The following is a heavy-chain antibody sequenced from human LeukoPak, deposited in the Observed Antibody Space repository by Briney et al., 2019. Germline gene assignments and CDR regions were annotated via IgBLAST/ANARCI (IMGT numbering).Heavy chain of an antibody. J-gene: IGHJ3*02. D-gene: IGHD2-2*01. CDR2: IYHSGST. Sequence: SETLSLTCAVSGGSISSSNWWSWVRQPPGKGLEWIGEIYHSGSTNYNPSLKSRVTISVDKSKNQFSLKLSSVTAADTAVYYCARDLGYCSSTSCYGDAFVIWGQGTMVTVSS. CDR1: GGSISSSNW. V-gene: IGHV4-4*02. CDR3: ARDLGYCSSTSCYGDAFVI.